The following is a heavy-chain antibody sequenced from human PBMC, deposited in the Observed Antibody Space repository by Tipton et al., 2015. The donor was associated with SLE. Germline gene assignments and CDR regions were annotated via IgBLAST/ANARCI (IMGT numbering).Heavy chain of an antibody. J-gene: IGHJ6*03. CDR1: GGSISSYY. V-gene: IGHV4-34*01. D-gene: IGHD1-1*01. CDR2: INHSGST. Sequence: TLSLTCTVSGGSISSYYWSWIRQPPGKGLEWIGEINHSGSTNYNPSLKSRVTISVDTSKNQFSVKLSSVTAADTAVYYCASSGLEPDQDYYYYMDVWGKGTTVTVSS. CDR3: ASSGLEPDQDYYYYMDV.